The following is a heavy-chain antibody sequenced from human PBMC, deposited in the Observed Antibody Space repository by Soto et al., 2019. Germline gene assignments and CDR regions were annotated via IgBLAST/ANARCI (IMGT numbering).Heavy chain of an antibody. CDR1: DDSTRSRYW. V-gene: IGHV4-4*02. Sequence: SETLSLTCGVSDDSTRSRYWWTWVRRPPGRGLQWIGEVNQSGTSNYNPSLKSRVTISVDTSKNQFSLKLSSVTAADTAVYYCASTRTLAAASPMDVWGQGTTVTVSS. CDR2: VNQSGTS. D-gene: IGHD6-13*01. CDR3: ASTRTLAAASPMDV. J-gene: IGHJ6*02.